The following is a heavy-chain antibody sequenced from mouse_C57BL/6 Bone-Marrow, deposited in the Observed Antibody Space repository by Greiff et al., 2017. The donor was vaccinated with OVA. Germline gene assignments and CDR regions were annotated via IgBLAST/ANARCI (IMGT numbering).Heavy chain of an antibody. CDR2: ISDGGSYT. CDR3: ARKDGTAQTKRYFDY. CDR1: GFTFSSYA. Sequence: DVMLVESGGGLVKPGGSLKLSCAASGFTFSSYAMSWVRQTPEKRLEWVATISDGGSYTYYPDNVKGRFTISRDNAKNNLYLQMSHLKSEDTAMFYCARKDGTAQTKRYFDYWGQGTTLTVSS. D-gene: IGHD3-2*02. J-gene: IGHJ2*01. V-gene: IGHV5-4*03.